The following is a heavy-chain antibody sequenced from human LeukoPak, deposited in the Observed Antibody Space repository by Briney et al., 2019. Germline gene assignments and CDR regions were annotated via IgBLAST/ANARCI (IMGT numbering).Heavy chain of an antibody. CDR1: GFTFRGNG. V-gene: IGHV3-33*01. CDR2: IWYDGSNR. J-gene: IGHJ4*02. D-gene: IGHD4-17*01. CDR3: ARDQGTSVTAMVGGHFDY. Sequence: GGSLRLSCAAPGFTFRGNGMHWVRQAPGKGLEWVAIIWYDGSNRYYADSVKGRFTISRDNSKNTLFLQMNSLTAEDTAVYYCARDQGTSVTAMVGGHFDYWGPGTLVTVSS.